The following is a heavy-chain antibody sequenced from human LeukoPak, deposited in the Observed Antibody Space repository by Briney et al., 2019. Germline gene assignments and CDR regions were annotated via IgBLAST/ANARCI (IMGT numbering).Heavy chain of an antibody. J-gene: IGHJ4*02. CDR1: GFTFSSYS. Sequence: GGSLRLSCAASGFTFSSYSMNWVLQAPGKGLEWVSSISSSSSYIYYADSVKGRFTISRDNARNSLYLQMDSLRAEDTAVYYCARAPEVGATHYFDYWGQGTLVTVSS. CDR3: ARAPEVGATHYFDY. D-gene: IGHD1-26*01. CDR2: ISSSSSYI. V-gene: IGHV3-21*01.